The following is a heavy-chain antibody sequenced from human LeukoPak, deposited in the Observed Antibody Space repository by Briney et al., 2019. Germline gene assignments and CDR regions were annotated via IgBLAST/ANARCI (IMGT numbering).Heavy chain of an antibody. CDR3: AKDHPDCRGTSCLLFDC. J-gene: IGHJ4*02. Sequence: GGSLRLSCAASGFTFSTYAMSWVRQAPGKGLEWVATVSGSGLYTYYADSVRGRFTISRDNSKDTFYLQMNSLRAEDTAVYYCAKDHPDCRGTSCLLFDCWGQGTLVTVSS. V-gene: IGHV3-23*01. CDR1: GFTFSTYA. CDR2: VSGSGLYT. D-gene: IGHD2-2*01.